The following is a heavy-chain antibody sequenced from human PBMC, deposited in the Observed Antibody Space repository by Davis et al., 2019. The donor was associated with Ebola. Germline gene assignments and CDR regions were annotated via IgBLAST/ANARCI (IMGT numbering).Heavy chain of an antibody. CDR1: GFTFSSYA. D-gene: IGHD4-17*01. J-gene: IGHJ6*02. CDR2: ISYDGSNK. V-gene: IGHV3-30-3*01. CDR3: ARVGDYGEGFLSYYYYGMDV. Sequence: GESLKISCAASGFTFSSYAMHWVRQAPGKGLEWVAVISYDGSNKYYADSVKGRFTISRDNSKNTLYLQMNSLRAEDTAVYYCARVGDYGEGFLSYYYYGMDVWGQGTTVTVSS.